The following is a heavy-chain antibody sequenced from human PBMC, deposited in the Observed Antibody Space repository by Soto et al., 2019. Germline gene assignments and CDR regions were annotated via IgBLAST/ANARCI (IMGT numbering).Heavy chain of an antibody. J-gene: IGHJ3*02. CDR3: ARDHQHPPRTSPFHI. CDR2: MYHEGNT. V-gene: IGHV4-4*02. Sequence: SETRPLTCAVSGGSVARGARWNWVRQSPGKGLEWIGEMYHEGNTIYNPSLKTRVTMSLDTSNNHFSLKLSSVTAADTAVYYCARDHQHPPRTSPFHISGQGLVVTV. CDR1: GGSVARGAR.